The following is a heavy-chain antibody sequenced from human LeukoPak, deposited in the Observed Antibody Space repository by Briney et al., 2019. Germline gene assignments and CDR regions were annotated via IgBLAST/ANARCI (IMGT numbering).Heavy chain of an antibody. CDR2: ISYSGSS. CDR1: GGSISSSSYY. D-gene: IGHD2-2*01. V-gene: IGHV4-39*01. J-gene: IGHJ5*02. CDR3: ARLPARLSWFDP. Sequence: SETLSLTCTVSGGSISSSSYYWGWIRQPPGKGLEWIGSISYSGSSYYNPSLKSRVTISVDTSKNQFSLKLRSVTAADTAVYYCARLPARLSWFDPWAREPWSPSPQ.